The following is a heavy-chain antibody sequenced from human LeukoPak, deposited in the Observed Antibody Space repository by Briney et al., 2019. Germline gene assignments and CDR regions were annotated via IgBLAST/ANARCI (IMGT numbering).Heavy chain of an antibody. CDR3: AKDNSYDILTGKNGMDV. CDR2: ISWDGGST. D-gene: IGHD3-9*01. V-gene: IGHV3-43*01. CDR1: GFTFSSNA. Sequence: GGSLRLSCAASGFTFSSNAMNWVRQAPGKGLEWVSLISWDGGSTYYADSVKGRFTISRDNSKNSLYLQMNSLRTEDTALYYCAKDNSYDILTGKNGMDVWGQGTTVTVSS. J-gene: IGHJ6*02.